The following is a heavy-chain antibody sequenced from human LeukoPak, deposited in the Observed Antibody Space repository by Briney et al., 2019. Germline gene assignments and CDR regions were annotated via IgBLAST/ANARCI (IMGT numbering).Heavy chain of an antibody. D-gene: IGHD3-10*01. V-gene: IGHV3-15*01. Sequence: PGGSLRLSCAASGFTFSNAWMGWVRQAPGKGLEWVGRIKTKTDGGTTDYAAPVKGRFTISRDDSKATLYLQMNGLKTEDTAVYYCTTPYYYGSDFDYWGQGTLVTVSS. J-gene: IGHJ4*02. CDR2: IKTKTDGGTT. CDR1: GFTFSNAW. CDR3: TTPYYYGSDFDY.